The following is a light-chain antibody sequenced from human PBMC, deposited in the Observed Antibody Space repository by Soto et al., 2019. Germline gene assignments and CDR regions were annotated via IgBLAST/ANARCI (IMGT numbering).Light chain of an antibody. CDR3: SSYTSTSSYV. Sequence: QSALTQPASVSGSPGQSLTISCAGTSSDIGGHHSVSWYQQHRGKAPKLLIYEVSYRASGVSDRFSGSKSGNTASLTISGLQAEDEADYSCSSYTSTSSYVFGTGTKGTVL. CDR2: EVS. CDR1: SSDIGGHHS. J-gene: IGLJ1*01. V-gene: IGLV2-14*01.